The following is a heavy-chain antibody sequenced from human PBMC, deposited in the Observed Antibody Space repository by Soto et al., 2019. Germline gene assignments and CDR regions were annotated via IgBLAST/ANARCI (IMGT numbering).Heavy chain of an antibody. CDR2: INPDNGNT. J-gene: IGHJ5*02. Sequence: QVQLVQSGAEVKKPGASVKISCKASGYTFTRYTMNWVRQAPGQRLEWMGWINPDNGNTKSSQKFQDRVIITRDTSASTAYMDLSSLRSEDTAVYYCARGIATGQLYPWGQGTLVNVSS. D-gene: IGHD2-2*01. CDR1: GYTFTRYT. V-gene: IGHV1-3*01. CDR3: ARGIATGQLYP.